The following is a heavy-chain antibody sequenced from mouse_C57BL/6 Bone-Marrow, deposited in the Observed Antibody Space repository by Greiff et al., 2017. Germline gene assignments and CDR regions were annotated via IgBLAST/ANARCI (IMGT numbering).Heavy chain of an antibody. J-gene: IGHJ2*01. CDR1: GYTFTSYW. CDR2: IDPSDSYT. Sequence: VQLQQPGAELVRPGTSVKLSCKASGYTFTSYWMHWVKQRPGQGLEWIGVIDPSDSYTNYNQKFKGKATLTVDTSSSTAYMQLSSLTSEDSAVYYCARRRMGYWGQGTTLTVSS. D-gene: IGHD2-3*01. CDR3: ARRRMGY. V-gene: IGHV1-59*01.